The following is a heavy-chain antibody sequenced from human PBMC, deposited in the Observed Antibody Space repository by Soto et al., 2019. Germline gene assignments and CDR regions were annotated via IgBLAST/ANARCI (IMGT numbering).Heavy chain of an antibody. V-gene: IGHV1-46*01. CDR2: INPSGGST. CDR1: GYTFTSYY. D-gene: IGHD3-3*01. Sequence: ASVKVSCKASGYTFTSYYMHWVRQAPGQGLEWMGIINPSGGSTSYAQKFQGRVTMTRDTSTSTVHMELSSLRSEDTAVYYCARGEDVTIFGVVIPYFDYWGQGTLVTVSS. J-gene: IGHJ4*02. CDR3: ARGEDVTIFGVVIPYFDY.